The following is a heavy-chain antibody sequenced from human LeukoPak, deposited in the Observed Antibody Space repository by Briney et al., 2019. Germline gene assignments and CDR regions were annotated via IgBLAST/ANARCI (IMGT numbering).Heavy chain of an antibody. J-gene: IGHJ6*03. Sequence: PAETLSLTCTVSGRSFSNYYWSWIRQPAGKGREWIGRIYATGNTNYDPSLRSRVTMSVDTSKNQFSLKLSSVTAADTAVYYCARVSPYDMDVWGKGTTLTVSS. CDR2: IYATGNT. CDR3: ARVSPYDMDV. V-gene: IGHV4-4*07. CDR1: GRSFSNYY.